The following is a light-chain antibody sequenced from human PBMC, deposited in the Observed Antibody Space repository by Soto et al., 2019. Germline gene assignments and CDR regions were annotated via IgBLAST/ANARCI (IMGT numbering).Light chain of an antibody. J-gene: IGLJ1*01. CDR3: SSYTSSNTYV. CDR1: ISDVSGYNF. CDR2: DVS. Sequence: SSLTQPASVSGSPGQSITISCTGTISDVSGYNFVSWYQQYPGKAPKLMIYDVSNRPSGVSNRFSGSKSGNTASLTISGLQAEDEADYYCSSYTSSNTYVFGAGTKVTVL. V-gene: IGLV2-14*03.